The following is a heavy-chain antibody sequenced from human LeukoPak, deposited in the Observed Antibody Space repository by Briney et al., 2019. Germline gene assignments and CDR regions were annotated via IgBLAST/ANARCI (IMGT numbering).Heavy chain of an antibody. J-gene: IGHJ4*02. Sequence: GRSLRLSCAASRFTFRNYGMHWVRQAPGKGLEWVAVIWYDGSKEYYVDSVKGRFTISRDNAKDSLYLQMNSLRAEDTAIYYCTRVGYIDEGIDYWGQGTLVTVSS. CDR1: RFTFRNYG. V-gene: IGHV3-33*03. CDR3: TRVGYIDEGIDY. CDR2: IWYDGSKE. D-gene: IGHD5-24*01.